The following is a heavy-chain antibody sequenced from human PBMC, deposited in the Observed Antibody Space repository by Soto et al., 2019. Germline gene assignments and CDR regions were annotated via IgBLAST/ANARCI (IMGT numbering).Heavy chain of an antibody. CDR1: GFTFSSYA. D-gene: IGHD1-1*01. CDR3: AKDHIKVWDDLVS. CDR2: TSRGGDTS. J-gene: IGHJ5*01. Sequence: RLSWEASGFTFSSYAMHWVRQAPGPGLEWVSTTSRGGDTSYYAASLQRCFTIPTHNSKNTLLLQMNSLRAEDTAIYHCAKDHIKVWDDLVSWGQGTLVTVSS. V-gene: IGHV3-23*01.